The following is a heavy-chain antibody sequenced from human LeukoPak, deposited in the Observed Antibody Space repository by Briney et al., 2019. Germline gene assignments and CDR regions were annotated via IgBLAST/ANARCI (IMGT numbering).Heavy chain of an antibody. V-gene: IGHV4-61*02. CDR2: IYTSGST. CDR3: ARGLVVVNYMDV. D-gene: IGHD3-22*01. J-gene: IGHJ6*03. CDR1: GGSVSSGSYY. Sequence: SETLSLTCTVSGGSVSSGSYYWSWIRQPAGKGLEWIGRIYTSGSTNYNPSLKSRVTISVDTSKNQFSLKLSSVTAADTAVYYCARGLVVVNYMDVWGKGTTVTIS.